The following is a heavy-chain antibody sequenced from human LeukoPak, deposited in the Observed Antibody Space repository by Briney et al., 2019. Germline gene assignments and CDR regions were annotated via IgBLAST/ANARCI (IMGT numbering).Heavy chain of an antibody. CDR2: MNPNSGNT. D-gene: IGHD3-3*01. CDR1: GYTFTSYD. V-gene: IGHV1-8*03. Sequence: ASLKVSCKASGYTFTSYDINWVRQATGQGLEWMGWMNPNSGNTGYAQKFQGRVTITRNTSISTAYMELSSLRSEDTAVYYCARADYTWIHAFDIWGQGTLVTVSS. J-gene: IGHJ4*02. CDR3: ARADYTWIHAFDI.